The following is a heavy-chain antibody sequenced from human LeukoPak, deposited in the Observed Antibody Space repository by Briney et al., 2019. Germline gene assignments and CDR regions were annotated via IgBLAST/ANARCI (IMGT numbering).Heavy chain of an antibody. D-gene: IGHD2-2*01. CDR1: GGSISSYY. Sequence: PSETLSLTCTVSGGSISSYYWSWIRQPPGKGLEWIGYIYYSGSTNYNPSLKSRVTISVDTSKNQFSLKLSSVTAADTAVYYCARGRRYRLLLRGWFDPWGQGTLVTVSS. J-gene: IGHJ5*02. CDR3: ARGRRYRLLLRGWFDP. CDR2: IYYSGST. V-gene: IGHV4-59*12.